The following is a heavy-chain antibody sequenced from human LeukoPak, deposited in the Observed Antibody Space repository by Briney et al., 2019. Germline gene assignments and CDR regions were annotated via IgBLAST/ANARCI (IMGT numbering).Heavy chain of an antibody. D-gene: IGHD6-19*01. CDR3: AKDQDSSGWYSSPVGIYDY. J-gene: IGHJ4*02. Sequence: PTGGSLRLSCAASGFTFSSYAMSWVRQAPGKGLEWVPAISGSGGSTYYADSVKGRFTISRDNSKNTLYLQMNSLRAEDTAVYYCAKDQDSSGWYSSPVGIYDYWGQGTLVTVSS. CDR2: ISGSGGST. V-gene: IGHV3-23*01. CDR1: GFTFSSYA.